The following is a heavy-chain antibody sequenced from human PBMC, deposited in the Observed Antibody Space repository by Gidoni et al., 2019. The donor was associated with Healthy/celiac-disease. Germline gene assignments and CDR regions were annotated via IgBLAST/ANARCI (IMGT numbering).Heavy chain of an antibody. V-gene: IGHV3-66*01. CDR3: ARGLVGATMGSFFQH. D-gene: IGHD1-26*01. CDR2: IYSGCST. J-gene: IGHJ1*01. Sequence: EVQLVESGGGLVQPGGSLRLSCAASGFTVSSNYMSWVRQAPGKGLEWVSVIYSGCSTYYADSVKGRFTISRDNSKNTLYLQMNSLRAEDTAVYYCARGLVGATMGSFFQHWGQGTLVTVSS. CDR1: GFTVSSNY.